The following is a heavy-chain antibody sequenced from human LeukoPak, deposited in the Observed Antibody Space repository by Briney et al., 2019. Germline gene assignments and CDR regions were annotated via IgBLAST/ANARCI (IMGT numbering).Heavy chain of an antibody. D-gene: IGHD6-19*01. J-gene: IGHJ3*02. CDR3: ARDVSGVAGSAFDI. CDR2: IYDSGNT. Sequence: PSETLSLTCTVSGGSISSGGFYWSWIRQPPGKGLEWVGYIYDSGNTYYNPSLKSRVTISVDRPKNQFSLKLSSVTAADTAVYYCARDVSGVAGSAFDIWGQGTMVTVSS. V-gene: IGHV4-30-2*01. CDR1: GGSISSGGFY.